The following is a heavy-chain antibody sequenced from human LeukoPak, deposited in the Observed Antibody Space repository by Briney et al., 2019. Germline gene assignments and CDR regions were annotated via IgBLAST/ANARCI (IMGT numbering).Heavy chain of an antibody. CDR2: IYSGGTT. Sequence: SLRLSCAVSGFTVSSNYMSWVRQAPGKGLEWVSIIYSGGTTYYADSVKGRFTIYRDDSKNTVYLQMNSLRVEDTALYYCAREYARHDTRGYGIDVWGQGTTVSAPS. D-gene: IGHD3-22*01. J-gene: IGHJ3*01. V-gene: IGHV3-53*01. CDR3: AREYARHDTRGYGIDV. CDR1: GFTVSSNY.